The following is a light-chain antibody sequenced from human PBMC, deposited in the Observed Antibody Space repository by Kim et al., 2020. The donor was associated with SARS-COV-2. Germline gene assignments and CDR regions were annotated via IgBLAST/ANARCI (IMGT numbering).Light chain of an antibody. Sequence: SASVGDRVTITCRSSQSIRSYLNWYQQKPGKAPKALIYAASILHSGVRSRFSGSGSGTDFTLTISSLQPEDGATYYCQQTFSIPYTFGQGTKLEI. J-gene: IGKJ2*01. CDR3: QQTFSIPYT. CDR2: AAS. CDR1: QSIRSY. V-gene: IGKV1-39*01.